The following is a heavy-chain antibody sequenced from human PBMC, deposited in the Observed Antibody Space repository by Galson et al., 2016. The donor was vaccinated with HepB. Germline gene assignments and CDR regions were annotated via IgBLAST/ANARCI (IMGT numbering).Heavy chain of an antibody. V-gene: IGHV4-59*08. D-gene: IGHD3-10*01. CDR1: GGSISDYH. Sequence: SETLSLTCFVSGGSISDYHWSWIRQPPGKGLEWIGYFYNTGSTNYNPSLKSRVTISLDTSKDQFSLNQFSLTLGSVTAADTAVYYCARPKGGTRGAFDIWGQGTMVAVSS. CDR3: ARPKGGTRGAFDI. CDR2: FYNTGST. J-gene: IGHJ3*02.